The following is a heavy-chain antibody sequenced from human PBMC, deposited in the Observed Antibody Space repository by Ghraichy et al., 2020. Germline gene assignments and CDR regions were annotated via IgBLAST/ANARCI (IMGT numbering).Heavy chain of an antibody. CDR2: INHSGST. J-gene: IGHJ4*02. CDR3: ARDNCGGACCYFDY. D-gene: IGHD2-21*02. CDR1: GGSFSGYY. Sequence: SETLSLTCAVYGGSFSGYYWSWIRQPPGKGLEWIGEINHSGSTNYNPSLKSRVTISVDTSKNQFSLKLSSVTAADTAVYYCARDNCGGACCYFDYWGQGTLVTVSS. V-gene: IGHV4-34*01.